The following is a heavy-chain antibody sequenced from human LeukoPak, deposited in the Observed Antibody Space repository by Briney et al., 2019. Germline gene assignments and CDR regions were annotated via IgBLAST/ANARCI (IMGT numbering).Heavy chain of an antibody. D-gene: IGHD4-17*01. CDR3: ARDLEVTTTLDY. CDR2: IKTDGRST. Sequence: GGSLRLSCAASGFTFRSYWMHWVRQAPGKGLVWVSRIKTDGRSTSYADSVKGGFTISRDNAKNTLYLQMNSVRAEDTAVYYCARDLEVTTTLDYWGQGTLVTVSS. J-gene: IGHJ4*02. V-gene: IGHV3-74*01. CDR1: GFTFRSYW.